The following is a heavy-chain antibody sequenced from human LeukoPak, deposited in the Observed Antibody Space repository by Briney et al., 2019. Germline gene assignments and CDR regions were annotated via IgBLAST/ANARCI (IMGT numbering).Heavy chain of an antibody. CDR2: IIPIFGTA. J-gene: IGHJ4*02. Sequence: SVKVSCKASGGTFSSYAISWVRQAPGQGLEWMGRIIPIFGTANYAQKFQGRVTITTDESTSTAYMELSSLRSEDTAVYYCARSYSSGFPRGDHFDYWGQGTLVTVSS. CDR3: ARSYSSGFPRGDHFDY. V-gene: IGHV1-69*05. CDR1: GGTFSSYA. D-gene: IGHD6-19*01.